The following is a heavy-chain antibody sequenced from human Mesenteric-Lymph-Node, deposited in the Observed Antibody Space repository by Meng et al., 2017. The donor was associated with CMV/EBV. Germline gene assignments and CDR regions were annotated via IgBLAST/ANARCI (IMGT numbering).Heavy chain of an antibody. CDR3: ARDGMTAVSTYYYHYGMDV. CDR2: INHSGST. CDR1: GGSFSGYY. Sequence: GSLRLSCAVYGGSFSGYYWSWIRQPPGKGLEWIGEINHSGSTNYNPSLKSRVTISVDTSKNQFSLKLSSVTAADTAVYYCARDGMTAVSTYYYHYGMDVWGQGTTVTVSS. D-gene: IGHD4-11*01. V-gene: IGHV4-34*01. J-gene: IGHJ6*02.